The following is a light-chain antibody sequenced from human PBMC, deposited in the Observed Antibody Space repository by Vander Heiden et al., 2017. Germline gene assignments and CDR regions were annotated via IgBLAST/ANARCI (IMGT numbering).Light chain of an antibody. CDR2: DVS. CDR1: SSDVGGYNY. CDR3: CSYAGSYTVV. Sequence: QSALTQPRSVSGSPGQSVTISCTGTSSDVGGYNYVSWYQQHPGKAPKLMIYDVSKRPSGVPDRFSGCKSGNTASLTISGLQAEDEADYYCCSYAGSYTVVFGGGTKLTVL. J-gene: IGLJ2*01. V-gene: IGLV2-11*01.